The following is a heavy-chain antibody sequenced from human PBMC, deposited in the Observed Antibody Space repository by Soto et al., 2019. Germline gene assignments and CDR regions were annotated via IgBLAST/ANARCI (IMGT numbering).Heavy chain of an antibody. CDR3: VKGGSYKFDS. V-gene: IGHV4-39*07. CDR2: IYYSGSP. J-gene: IGHJ5*01. CDR1: GDSISSSKYY. D-gene: IGHD1-26*01. Sequence: PSETLSLTCTFSGDSISSSKYYWGWIRQPPGKGLEWIGSIYYSGSPYYNSSLKSRVTISVHTSNSQFSLELSSVTAADTAVYYCVKGGSYKFDSWGQGTLVIGSS.